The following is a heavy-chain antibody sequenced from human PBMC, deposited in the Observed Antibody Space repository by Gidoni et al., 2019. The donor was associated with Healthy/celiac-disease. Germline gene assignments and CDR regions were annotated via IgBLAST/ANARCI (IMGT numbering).Heavy chain of an antibody. CDR1: GGTFSSYA. CDR2: IIPIFGTA. J-gene: IGHJ5*02. D-gene: IGHD1-1*01. Sequence: QVQLVQSGAEVKKPGSSVKVSCKASGGTFSSYAISWVRQAPGQGLEWMGGIIPIFGTANYAKKFQGRVTINADKSTSTAYMERSSLRSEDTAVYYCARVWKLERGGARWFDPWGQGTLVTVSS. CDR3: ARVWKLERGGARWFDP. V-gene: IGHV1-69*06.